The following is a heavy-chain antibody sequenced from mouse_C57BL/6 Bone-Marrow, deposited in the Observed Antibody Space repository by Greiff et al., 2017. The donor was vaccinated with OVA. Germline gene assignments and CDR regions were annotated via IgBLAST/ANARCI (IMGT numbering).Heavy chain of an antibody. CDR3: TTSLDGYYPFAY. CDR2: IDPENGDT. V-gene: IGHV14-4*01. J-gene: IGHJ3*01. CDR1: GFNIKDDY. D-gene: IGHD2-3*01. Sequence: EVHLVESGAELVRPGASVKLSCTASGFNIKDDYMHWVKQRPEQGLEWIGWIDPENGDTEYASKFQGKATITADTSSNTAYLQLSSLTSEDTAVYYCTTSLDGYYPFAYWGQGTLVTVSA.